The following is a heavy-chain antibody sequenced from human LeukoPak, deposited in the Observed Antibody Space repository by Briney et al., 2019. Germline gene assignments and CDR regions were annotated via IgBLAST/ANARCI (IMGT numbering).Heavy chain of an antibody. Sequence: ASVKVSCKASGYTFTGYYMHWVRQAPGQGLEWMGWINPNSGGTNYAQKFQGRVTMTRDTPISTAYMELSRLRSDDTAVYYCAITVTSQLLWYLNDAFDIWGQGTMVTVSS. CDR3: AITVTSQLLWYLNDAFDI. J-gene: IGHJ3*02. V-gene: IGHV1-2*02. D-gene: IGHD2-2*01. CDR1: GYTFTGYY. CDR2: INPNSGGT.